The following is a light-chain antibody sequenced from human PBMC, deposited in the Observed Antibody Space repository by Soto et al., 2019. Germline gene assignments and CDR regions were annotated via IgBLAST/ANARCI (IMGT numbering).Light chain of an antibody. CDR1: SSDVGAYNS. Sequence: LTQPASVSGSPGQSITISCTGTSSDVGAYNSVSWYQQHPGKAPKLIIYDVSTRPSGISDRFSGSKSGNTASLTISGLQAEDESDYYCSSYTTSVTYVFGTGTKVTVL. CDR3: SSYTTSVTYV. V-gene: IGLV2-14*01. J-gene: IGLJ1*01. CDR2: DVS.